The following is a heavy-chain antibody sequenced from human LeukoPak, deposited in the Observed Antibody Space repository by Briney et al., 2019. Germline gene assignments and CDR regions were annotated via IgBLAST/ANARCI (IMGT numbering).Heavy chain of an antibody. D-gene: IGHD6-13*01. CDR2: INPNSGGT. CDR3: ARGVISSSWYGNWFDP. CDR1: GYTFSVYY. V-gene: IGHV1-2*02. Sequence: ASVKVSCKASGYTFSVYYIHWVRQAPGQGLEWMGWINPNSGGTNYAQNFHGRVTLTRDTSISTAYMELSSLRSEDTAVYYCARGVISSSWYGNWFDPWGQGTLVTVSS. J-gene: IGHJ5*02.